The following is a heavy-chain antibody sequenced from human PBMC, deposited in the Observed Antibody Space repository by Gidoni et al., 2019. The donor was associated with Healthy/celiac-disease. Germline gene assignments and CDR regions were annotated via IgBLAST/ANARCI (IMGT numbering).Heavy chain of an antibody. J-gene: IGHJ6*02. CDR3: AREDWDSSGLRGYYGMDV. V-gene: IGHV3-30-3*01. D-gene: IGHD6-19*01. CDR2: ISYDGSNK. CDR1: GFTFSSCA. Sequence: QVQLVESGGGVVQPGRSLRLSCAASGFTFSSCAMHWVRQAPGKGLEWVAVISYDGSNKYYADSVKGRFTISRDNSKNTLYLQMNSLRAEDTAVYYCAREDWDSSGLRGYYGMDVWGQGTTVTVSS.